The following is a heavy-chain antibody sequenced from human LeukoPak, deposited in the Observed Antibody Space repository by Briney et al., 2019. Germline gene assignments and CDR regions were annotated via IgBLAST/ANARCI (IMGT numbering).Heavy chain of an antibody. CDR2: ISGSGGST. CDR1: GFTFSSYS. V-gene: IGHV3-23*01. D-gene: IGHD5-18*01. J-gene: IGHJ4*02. CDR3: AKERYSYERYFDY. Sequence: PGGSLRLSCAASGFTFSSYSMNWVRQAPGKGLEWVSAISGSGGSTYYADSVKGRFTISRDNSKNTLYLQMNSLRAEDTAVYYCAKERYSYERYFDYWGQGTLVTVSS.